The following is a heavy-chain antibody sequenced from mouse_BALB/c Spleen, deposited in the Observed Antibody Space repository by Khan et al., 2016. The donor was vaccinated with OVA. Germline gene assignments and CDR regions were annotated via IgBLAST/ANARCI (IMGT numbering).Heavy chain of an antibody. D-gene: IGHD1-1*01. J-gene: IGHJ4*01. CDR1: GYTFTSYW. CDR2: IAPGSGST. CDR3: ARSNKYGAGLYGMDY. Sequence: DLVKPGASVKLSCKASGYTFTSYWINWIKQRPGQGLEWIGRIAPGSGSTSYNEMLKGTATLTVETSSRTAYIQLSGLSSEDSADYFCARSNKYGAGLYGMDYWGQGTSVTVSS. V-gene: IGHV1S41*01.